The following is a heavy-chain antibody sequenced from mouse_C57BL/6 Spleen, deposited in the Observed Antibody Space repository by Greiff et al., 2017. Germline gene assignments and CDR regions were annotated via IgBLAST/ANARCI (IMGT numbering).Heavy chain of an antibody. CDR1: GFSLTSYG. Sequence: VKLVESGPGLVAPSQSLSITCTVSGFSLTSYGVHWVRQPPGKGLEWLVVIWSDGSTTYNSALKSRLSISKDNSKSQVFLKMNSLQTDDTAMYYCARHEDYGSSYDYYAMDYWGQGTSVTVSS. CDR2: IWSDGST. J-gene: IGHJ4*01. V-gene: IGHV2-6-1*01. CDR3: ARHEDYGSSYDYYAMDY. D-gene: IGHD1-1*01.